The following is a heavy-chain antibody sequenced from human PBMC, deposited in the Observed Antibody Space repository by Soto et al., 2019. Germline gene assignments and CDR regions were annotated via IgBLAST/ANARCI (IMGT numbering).Heavy chain of an antibody. Sequence: ASVNVSCKASGYTSTSYYMHWVLQAPGQGLEWMGIINPSGGSTSYAQKFQGRVTMTRDTSTSTVYMELSSLRSEDTAVYYCARGPPEFAYIWWIYQQSPNEDFQHWGQSTLLTASS. J-gene: IGHJ1*01. CDR2: INPSGGST. CDR1: GYTSTSYY. V-gene: IGHV1-46*03. D-gene: IGHD3-16*01. CDR3: ARGPPEFAYIWWIYQQSPNEDFQH.